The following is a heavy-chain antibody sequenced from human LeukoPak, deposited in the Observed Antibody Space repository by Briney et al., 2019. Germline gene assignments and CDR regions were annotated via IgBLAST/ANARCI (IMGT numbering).Heavy chain of an antibody. Sequence: ASVKVSCKASGYTFTSYDINWVRQATGQGLEWMGWMNPNGGNTGYAQKFQGRVTMTRNTSISTANMELSSLRSEDTAVYYCAKEGGGHSPFGYGMDVWGQGTTSPSP. V-gene: IGHV1-8*01. CDR2: MNPNGGNT. CDR1: GYTFTSYD. CDR3: AKEGGGHSPFGYGMDV. D-gene: IGHD2-15*01. J-gene: IGHJ6*02.